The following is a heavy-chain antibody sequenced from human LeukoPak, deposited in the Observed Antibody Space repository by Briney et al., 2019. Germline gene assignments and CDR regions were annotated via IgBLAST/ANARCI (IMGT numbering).Heavy chain of an antibody. Sequence: SETLSLTCGLSGGSLSGDHVSWLRQSPGKGLEWIGFIHYSGSTRYNPSVKSRVTISMDTSMTHFFLNLRSVTAADTAVYYCAKGAGWWDDWGQGTLVTVSS. CDR3: AKGAGWWDD. CDR2: IHYSGST. V-gene: IGHV4-59*01. D-gene: IGHD6-19*01. J-gene: IGHJ4*02. CDR1: GGSLSGDH.